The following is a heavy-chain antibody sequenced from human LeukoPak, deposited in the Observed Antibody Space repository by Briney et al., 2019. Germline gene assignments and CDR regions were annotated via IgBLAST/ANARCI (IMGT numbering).Heavy chain of an antibody. CDR2: VYYIVNT. CDR3: ARQYGVIEAFDY. V-gene: IGHV4-61*01. J-gene: IGHJ4*02. Sequence: PSDTQSLTCTVSDGSVSRGNLYCSWIRQPPGKGLERFGYVYYIVNTNYNPSLESRLTMSIDTSTNQFSLKLTSVTAADTAVYYCARQYGVIEAFDYWGRGILVTVSS. CDR1: DGSVSRGNLY. D-gene: IGHD4-17*01.